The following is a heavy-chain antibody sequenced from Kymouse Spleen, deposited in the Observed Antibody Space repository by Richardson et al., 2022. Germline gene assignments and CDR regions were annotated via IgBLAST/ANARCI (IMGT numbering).Heavy chain of an antibody. D-gene: IGHD6-19*01. Sequence: QVQLQQWGAGLLKPSETLSLTCAVYGGSFSGYYWSWIRQPPGKGLEWIGEINHSGSTNYNPSLKSRVTISVDTSKNQFSLKLSSVTAADTAVYYCARAGIAVAGTFFDYWGQGTLVTVSS. CDR1: GGSFSGYY. J-gene: IGHJ4*02. CDR3: ARAGIAVAGTFFDY. CDR2: INHSGST. V-gene: IGHV4-34*01.